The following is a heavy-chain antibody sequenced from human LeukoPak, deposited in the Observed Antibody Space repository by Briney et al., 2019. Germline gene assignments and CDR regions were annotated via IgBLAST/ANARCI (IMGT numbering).Heavy chain of an antibody. CDR3: ARGDIVVVPTAVGSWDY. J-gene: IGHJ4*02. V-gene: IGHV3-53*01. Sequence: PGGSLRLSCAASGFTVSSNYMSRVRQAPGKGLEWVSVIHSGGNTFYADSVKGRFTISRDNSKNTLYPQMNSLRAEDTAVYYCARGDIVVVPTAVGSWDYWGQGTLVTVSS. D-gene: IGHD2-2*01. CDR1: GFTVSSNY. CDR2: IHSGGNT.